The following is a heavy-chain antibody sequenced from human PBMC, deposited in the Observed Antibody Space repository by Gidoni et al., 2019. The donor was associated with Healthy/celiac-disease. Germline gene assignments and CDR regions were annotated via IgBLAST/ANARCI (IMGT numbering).Heavy chain of an antibody. J-gene: IGHJ5*02. CDR3: ARAHAAQDFDWLFWFDP. CDR2: ISYEGSNK. Sequence: QVQLVESGGGVVQPGRSLRLSCAASGFTFMSYAMHWVRQAPGKGLEWVAVISYEGSNKYYADSVKGRFTISRDNSKNTLYLQMNSLRAEDTAVYYCARAHAAQDFDWLFWFDPWGQGTLVTVSS. D-gene: IGHD3-9*01. CDR1: GFTFMSYA. V-gene: IGHV3-30-3*01.